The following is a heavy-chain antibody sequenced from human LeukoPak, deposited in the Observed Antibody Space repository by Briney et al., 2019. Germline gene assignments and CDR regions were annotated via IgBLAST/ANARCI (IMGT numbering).Heavy chain of an antibody. Sequence: GGSLRLSCAASGFTFSSYAMSWVRQAPGKGLEWVSAISGSGGSTYYADSVKGRFTISRDNSKNTLYLQMNSLRAEDTAVYYCAKAYSGSYEGGVYDAFDIWGQGTMVTVSS. CDR2: ISGSGGST. J-gene: IGHJ3*02. D-gene: IGHD1-26*01. V-gene: IGHV3-23*01. CDR3: AKAYSGSYEGGVYDAFDI. CDR1: GFTFSSYA.